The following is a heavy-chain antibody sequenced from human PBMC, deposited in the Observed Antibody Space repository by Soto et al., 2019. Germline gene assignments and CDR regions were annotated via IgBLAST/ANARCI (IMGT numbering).Heavy chain of an antibody. V-gene: IGHV3-23*01. CDR1: GFTFSSYA. CDR2: ISGSGGST. J-gene: IGHJ5*02. CDR3: AKLNYCSSTSCYLNWFDP. D-gene: IGHD2-2*01. Sequence: GGSLRLSCAASGFTFSSYAMSWVRQAPGKGLEWVSAISGSGGSTYNADSVKGRFTISRDNSKNTLYLQMNSLRAEDTAVYYCAKLNYCSSTSCYLNWFDPWGQGTLVTVSS.